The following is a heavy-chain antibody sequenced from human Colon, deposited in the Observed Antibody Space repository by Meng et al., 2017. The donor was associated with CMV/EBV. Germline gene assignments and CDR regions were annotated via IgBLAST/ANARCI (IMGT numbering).Heavy chain of an antibody. CDR1: GASISNYF. CDR2: ISYSGRT. D-gene: IGHD5-12*01. CDR3: ARALPDSGYGRWFDF. J-gene: IGHJ4*02. V-gene: IGHV4-59*01. Sequence: SETLSLTCTVSGASISNYFWWSWLRQAPGKGLEWIGYISYSGRTDYNPSLESRVSISVDASKNQFSLKLNSVTAADTAIYYCARALPDSGYGRWFDFWGQGTLVTVSS.